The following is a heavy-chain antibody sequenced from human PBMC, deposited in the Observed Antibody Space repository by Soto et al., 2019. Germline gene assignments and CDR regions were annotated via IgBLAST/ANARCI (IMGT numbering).Heavy chain of an antibody. J-gene: IGHJ4*02. V-gene: IGHV4-34*01. D-gene: IGHD6-6*01. Sequence: SETLSLTCAMYGGTFSGHYWGWIRQPPGKGLEWIGGINHSGGTNYNPSLKSRVTISVDTSKNHFSLRVSSVTAADTAVYYCARVSSSSSTGGFDYWGQGTLVTVSS. CDR2: INHSGGT. CDR1: GGTFSGHY. CDR3: ARVSSSSSTGGFDY.